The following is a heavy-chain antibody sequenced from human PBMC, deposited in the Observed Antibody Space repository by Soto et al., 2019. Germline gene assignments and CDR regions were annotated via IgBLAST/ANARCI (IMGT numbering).Heavy chain of an antibody. CDR3: AKDWGIVVVTLTLDY. J-gene: IGHJ4*02. D-gene: IGHD3-22*01. CDR2: ISGSGGST. CDR1: GFTFSSYA. Sequence: EVQLLESGGGLVQPGGSLRLSCAASGFTFSSYAMSWVRQAPGKGLEWVSAISGSGGSTYYADSVKGRFTISRDNSKNTLYLQMNSLRAEDTAVYYCAKDWGIVVVTLTLDYWDQGTLVTVSS. V-gene: IGHV3-23*01.